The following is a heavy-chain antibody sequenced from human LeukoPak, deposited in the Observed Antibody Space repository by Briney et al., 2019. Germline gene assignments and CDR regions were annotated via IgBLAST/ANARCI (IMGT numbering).Heavy chain of an antibody. CDR2: IYSGGST. V-gene: IGHV3-53*01. Sequence: GGSLRLSCAASGFTVSSNYMSWVRQAPGKGLEWVSVIYSGGSTYYADSVKGRFTISRDNSKNTLHLQMNSLRAEDTAVYYCAREGPIVGALPAAFDIWGQGTMVTVSS. CDR3: AREGPIVGALPAAFDI. CDR1: GFTVSSNY. J-gene: IGHJ3*02. D-gene: IGHD1-26*01.